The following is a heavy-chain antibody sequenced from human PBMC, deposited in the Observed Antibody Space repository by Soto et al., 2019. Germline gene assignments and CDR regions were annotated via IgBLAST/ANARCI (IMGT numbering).Heavy chain of an antibody. CDR1: GYSMTSGGYY. Sequence: SETLSLTCTVSGYSMTSGGYYWSWIRHLPGKGLEWIGYIYYSGGTKFNPSLKSLVSMSVDTSKNQFSLRLSSVTAADTAVYYCATLLGSHQHYYFGIDVWGQGTTVTVSS. J-gene: IGHJ6*02. V-gene: IGHV4-31*01. CDR3: ATLLGSHQHYYFGIDV. D-gene: IGHD2-2*01. CDR2: IYYSGGT.